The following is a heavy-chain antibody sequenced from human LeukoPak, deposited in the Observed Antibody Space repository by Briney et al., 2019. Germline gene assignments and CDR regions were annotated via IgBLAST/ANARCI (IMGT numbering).Heavy chain of an antibody. Sequence: PSETLSLTCAVYGGSFSGYYWSWIRQPPGKGLEWLEEINHSGSTNYNPSLKSRVTISVDTSKNQFSLKLSSVTAADTAVYYCARRSTTVTRNSRFQFDYWGQGTLVTVSS. CDR3: ARRSTTVTRNSRFQFDY. D-gene: IGHD4-17*01. CDR2: INHSGST. CDR1: GGSFSGYY. V-gene: IGHV4-34*01. J-gene: IGHJ4*02.